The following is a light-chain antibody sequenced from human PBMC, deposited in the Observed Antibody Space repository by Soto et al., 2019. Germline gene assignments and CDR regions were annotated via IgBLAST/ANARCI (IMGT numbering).Light chain of an antibody. V-gene: IGKV1-27*01. CDR3: QNYNSAPQT. CDR2: GAS. CDR1: QAISKY. J-gene: IGKJ1*01. Sequence: DIQMTQSPSSLSASIGDRVTITCRASQAISKYLAWYQQRPGRVPKLLIYGASTLHSGVPSRFSGSGSGTDFTLNINSLQPEDVATYYCQNYNSAPQTFGQGTKVEIK.